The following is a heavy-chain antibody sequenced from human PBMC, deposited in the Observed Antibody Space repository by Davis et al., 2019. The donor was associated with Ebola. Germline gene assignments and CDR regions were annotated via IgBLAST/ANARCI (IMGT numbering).Heavy chain of an antibody. J-gene: IGHJ5*02. CDR2: IYYSGST. CDR1: GGSISSYY. D-gene: IGHD3-10*01. CDR3: ARHGAMYYYGSGSEYNWFDP. Sequence: GSLRLSCTVSGGSISSYYWSWIRQPPGKGLEWIGSIYYSGSTYYNPSLKSRVTISVDTSKNQFSLKLSSVIAADTAVYYCARHGAMYYYGSGSEYNWFDPWSQGTLVTVSS. V-gene: IGHV4-39*01.